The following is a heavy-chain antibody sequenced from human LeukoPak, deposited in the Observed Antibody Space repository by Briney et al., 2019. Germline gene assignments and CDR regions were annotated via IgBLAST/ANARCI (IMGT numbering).Heavy chain of an antibody. D-gene: IGHD3-22*01. CDR3: TTDQTYYYDSRGQSIDY. CDR2: IKSKTDGGTT. V-gene: IGHV3-15*01. J-gene: IGHJ4*02. CDR1: GFTFSNSW. Sequence: GGSLRLSCAASGFTFSNSWMRWFRQAPGKGLEWVGRIKSKTDGGTTDYAAPVKGRFTISRDDSKNTLYLQMNSLKTEDTAVYYCTTDQTYYYDSRGQSIDYWGQGTLVTVSS.